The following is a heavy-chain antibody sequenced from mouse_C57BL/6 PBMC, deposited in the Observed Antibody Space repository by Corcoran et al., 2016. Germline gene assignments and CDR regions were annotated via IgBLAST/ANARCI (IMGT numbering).Heavy chain of an antibody. D-gene: IGHD1-1*01. V-gene: IGHV9-1*02. J-gene: IGHJ3*01. CDR3: ARDYGTSYGWFAY. CDR1: GYTFTNYG. Sequence: QIQLVQSGPELKKPGETVKISCKASGYTFTNYGMNWVEQAPGKGLKWMGWINTYTGEPTYADDFKGRFAFSLETSASIAFLQISNLKSEDMATYFCARDYGTSYGWFAYWGQGTLVTVSA. CDR2: INTYTGEP.